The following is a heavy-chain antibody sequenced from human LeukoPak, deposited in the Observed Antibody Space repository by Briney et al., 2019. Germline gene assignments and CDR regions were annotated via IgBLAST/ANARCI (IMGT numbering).Heavy chain of an antibody. Sequence: GGSLRLSCAASGFTFSSYWIHWVRQAPGKGLVRVSRINIDGSTTNYADSVKGRFTISRDNAKNTLYLQMNSLRAEDTAVYHCARVPVGATTIYYFDYWGQGTLVTVSS. CDR2: INIDGSTT. D-gene: IGHD1-26*01. CDR1: GFTFSSYW. CDR3: ARVPVGATTIYYFDY. J-gene: IGHJ4*02. V-gene: IGHV3-74*01.